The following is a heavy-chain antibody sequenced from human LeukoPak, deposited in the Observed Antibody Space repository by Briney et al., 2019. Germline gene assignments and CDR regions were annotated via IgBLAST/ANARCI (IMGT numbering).Heavy chain of an antibody. CDR2: ISSSSSYI. J-gene: IGHJ4*02. Sequence: GGSLRLSCAASGSTFSSYSMNWVRQAPGKGLEWVSSISSSSSYIYYADSVKGRFTISRDNAKNSLYLQMNSLRAEDTAVYYCARDLVGAPDYWGQGTLVTVSS. CDR3: ARDLVGAPDY. CDR1: GSTFSSYS. D-gene: IGHD1-26*01. V-gene: IGHV3-21*01.